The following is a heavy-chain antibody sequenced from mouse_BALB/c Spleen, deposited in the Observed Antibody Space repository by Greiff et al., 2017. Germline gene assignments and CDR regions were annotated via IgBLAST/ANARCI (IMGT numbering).Heavy chain of an antibody. D-gene: IGHD1-2*01. CDR2: ISSGSSTI. Sequence: EVMLVESGGGLVQPGGSRKLSCAASGFTFSSFGMHWVRQAPEKGLEWVAYISSGSSTIYYADTVKGRFTISRDNPKNTLFLQMTSLRSEDTAMYYCARSHYYDHYAMDYWGQGTSVTVSS. CDR1: GFTFSSFG. J-gene: IGHJ4*01. CDR3: ARSHYYDHYAMDY. V-gene: IGHV5-17*02.